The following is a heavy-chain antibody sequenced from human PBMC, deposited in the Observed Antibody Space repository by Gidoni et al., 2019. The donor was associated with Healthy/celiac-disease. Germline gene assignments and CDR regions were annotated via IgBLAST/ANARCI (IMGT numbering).Heavy chain of an antibody. D-gene: IGHD3-22*01. CDR1: GYTFTSYG. CDR2: ISAYNGNT. V-gene: IGHV1-18*01. Sequence: QVQLVQSGAEVKKPGASVKVSCKASGYTFTSYGISWVRQAPGQGLEWMGWISAYNGNTNYAQKLQGRVTMTTDTSTSTAYMELRSLRSDDTAVYYCARVMKYYDSSGYSRSYWYFDLWGRGTLVTVSS. CDR3: ARVMKYYDSSGYSRSYWYFDL. J-gene: IGHJ2*01.